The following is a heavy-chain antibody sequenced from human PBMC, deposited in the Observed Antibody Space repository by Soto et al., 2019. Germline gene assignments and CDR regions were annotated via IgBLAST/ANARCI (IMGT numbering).Heavy chain of an antibody. CDR2: ISGSGGST. D-gene: IGHD3-10*01. J-gene: IGHJ6*03. CDR3: AKGVVRGVIITRRNNYMDV. V-gene: IGHV3-23*01. Sequence: EVQLLESGGGLVQPGGSLRLSCAASGFTFSSYAMSWVRQAPGKGLEWVSAISGSGGSTYYADSVKGRFTISRDNSKNTLYLQMNSLRAEDTAVYYCAKGVVRGVIITRRNNYMDVWGKETTVTVSS. CDR1: GFTFSSYA.